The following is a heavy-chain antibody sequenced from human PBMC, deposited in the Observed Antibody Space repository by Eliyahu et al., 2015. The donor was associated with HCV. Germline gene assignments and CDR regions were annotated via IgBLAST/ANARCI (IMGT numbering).Heavy chain of an antibody. V-gene: IGHV1-2*02. D-gene: IGHD6-19*01. CDR1: GYPFTGSY. Sequence: QVQLVQSGAEVKKPGASVKVSCKASGYPFTGSYMHWVRQAPGQGLEWMGWINPNSGGTNYAQKFQGRVTMTRDTSISTAYMELSRLRSDDTAVYYCARNGVAGTLNLYSDFDYWGQGTLVTVSS. CDR2: INPNSGGT. J-gene: IGHJ4*02. CDR3: ARNGVAGTLNLYSDFDY.